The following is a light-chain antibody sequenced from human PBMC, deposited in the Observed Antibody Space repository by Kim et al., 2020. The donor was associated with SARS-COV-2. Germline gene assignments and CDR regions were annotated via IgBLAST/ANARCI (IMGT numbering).Light chain of an antibody. CDR3: SSYTSSSSLV. V-gene: IGLV2-14*03. Sequence: GQSITISCPGSNSDIGRYNFVSWYQHHPGKAPKLMIYDVDKRPSGVSNRFSGSKSANTASLTISGLQVEDEADYYCSSYTSSSSLVFGGGTQLTVL. CDR1: NSDIGRYNF. J-gene: IGLJ2*01. CDR2: DVD.